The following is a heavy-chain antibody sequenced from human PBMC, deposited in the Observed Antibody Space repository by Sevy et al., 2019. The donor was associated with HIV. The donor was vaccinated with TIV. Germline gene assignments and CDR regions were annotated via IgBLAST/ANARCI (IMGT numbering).Heavy chain of an antibody. CDR2: ISWNSGSI. CDR3: AKDIGRKWDLLSFGY. V-gene: IGHV3-9*01. CDR1: GFTFDDYA. Sequence: GGSLRLSCAASGFTFDDYAMHWVRQAPGKGLEWVSGISWNSGSIGYADSVKGQFTISRDNAKNSLYLQMNSLRAEDTALYYCAKDIGRKWDLLSFGYWGQGPLVTVSS. J-gene: IGHJ4*02. D-gene: IGHD1-26*01.